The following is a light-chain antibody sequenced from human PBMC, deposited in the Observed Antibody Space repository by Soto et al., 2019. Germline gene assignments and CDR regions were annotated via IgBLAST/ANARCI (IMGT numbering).Light chain of an antibody. CDR1: QDISNH. J-gene: IGKJ4*01. CDR2: DAS. Sequence: DIQMTQSPSSLSASVGDRVTITCQASQDISNHLSWYQQKPGKAPKLLIHDASNLETGVPSGFSGSGSGTDFTFTISSLQPENVATYYCQQHHSLPLTFGGGTKVEIK. V-gene: IGKV1-33*01. CDR3: QQHHSLPLT.